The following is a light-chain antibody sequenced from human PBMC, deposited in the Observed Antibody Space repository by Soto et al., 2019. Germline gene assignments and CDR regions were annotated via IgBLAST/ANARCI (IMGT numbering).Light chain of an antibody. CDR1: QSVSNNY. Sequence: EIGLTQSPGTLSLSPGSRAPLSCRASQSVSNNYLAWYQQKPGQAPRLIIYGASIRATGIPDSFSGSGSGTDFPLTISRLEPEDFAVYYCQQYGSSGTFGQGTKVDIK. V-gene: IGKV3-20*01. CDR3: QQYGSSGT. CDR2: GAS. J-gene: IGKJ1*01.